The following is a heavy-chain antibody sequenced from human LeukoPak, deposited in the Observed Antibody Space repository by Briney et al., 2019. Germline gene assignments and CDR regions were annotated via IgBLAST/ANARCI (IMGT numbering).Heavy chain of an antibody. CDR3: ARVYYYDSSGYYFDAFDI. CDR2: IKGDGSHT. Sequence: GGSLGLSCAASGFTFSNYWMHWVRQAPGKGLVWVSRIKGDGSHTIYADSVKGRFTISRDNAKNTLYLQMKSLRAEDTAVYYCARVYYYDSSGYYFDAFDIWGQGTMVTVSS. V-gene: IGHV3-74*01. D-gene: IGHD3-22*01. CDR1: GFTFSNYW. J-gene: IGHJ3*02.